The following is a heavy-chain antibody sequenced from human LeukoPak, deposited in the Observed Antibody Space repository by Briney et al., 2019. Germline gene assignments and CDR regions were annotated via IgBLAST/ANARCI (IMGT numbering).Heavy chain of an antibody. CDR2: ITGSGGGT. Sequence: GGSLRLSCAASGFTFSSYAMSWVRQAPGKGLKWVSGITGSGGGTYYADSVKGRLTIFRDNSKNTLYLQMNSLRAEDTAAYYCAKDYASRYYYDSSGFWQTGYFDYWGQGTLVTVSS. V-gene: IGHV3-23*01. CDR3: AKDYASRYYYDSSGFWQTGYFDY. CDR1: GFTFSSYA. D-gene: IGHD3-22*01. J-gene: IGHJ4*02.